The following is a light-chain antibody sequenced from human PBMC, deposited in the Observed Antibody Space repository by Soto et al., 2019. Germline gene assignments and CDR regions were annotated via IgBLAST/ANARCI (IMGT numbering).Light chain of an antibody. V-gene: IGLV6-57*02. J-gene: IGLJ2*01. Sequence: LTQPHSVSESPGKTVTISCAASSGSIASNYVQWYQQRPGSAPTLMIYEDNQRPSGVPDRFSGSIDSSSNSASLTISALKTEDEADYYCQSYDSSSHVVFGGGTKLTVL. CDR2: EDN. CDR3: QSYDSSSHVV. CDR1: SGSIASNY.